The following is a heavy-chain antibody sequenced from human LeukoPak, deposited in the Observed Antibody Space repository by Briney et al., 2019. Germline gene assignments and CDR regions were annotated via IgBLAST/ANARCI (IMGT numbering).Heavy chain of an antibody. V-gene: IGHV4-34*01. J-gene: IGHJ5*02. CDR3: ARGHYGSGSYYNLDWFDP. CDR2: INHSGST. Sequence: SETLSLTCAVYGGSFSGYYWSWIRQPPGKGLEWIGEINHSGSTNYSPSLKSRVTISVDTSKNQFSLKLSSVTAADTAVYYCARGHYGSGSYYNLDWFDPWGQGTLVTVSS. D-gene: IGHD3-10*01. CDR1: GGSFSGYY.